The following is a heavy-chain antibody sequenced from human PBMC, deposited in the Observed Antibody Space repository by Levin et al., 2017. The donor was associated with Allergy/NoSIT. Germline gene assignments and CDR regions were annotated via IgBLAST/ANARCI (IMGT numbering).Heavy chain of an antibody. CDR2: INPKTGGT. CDR3: AREGHLGLADNLNF. V-gene: IGHV1-2*02. J-gene: IGHJ4*02. D-gene: IGHD1-14*01. CDR1: GYLFTGHF. Sequence: ASVKVSCKASGYLFTGHFMHWVRQAPGQGLEWMGWINPKTGGTHFAPKFLGRVTLTRDISLSTVYMELTKLMSNDTALYFCAREGHLGLADNLNFWGQGTQVTVSS.